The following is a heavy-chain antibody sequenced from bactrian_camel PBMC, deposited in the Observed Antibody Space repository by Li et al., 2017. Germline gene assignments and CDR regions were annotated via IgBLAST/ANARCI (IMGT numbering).Heavy chain of an antibody. V-gene: IGHV3S1*01. CDR1: GFTFSNYW. CDR3: AASSGLGCPGPGLPSLHSLYRY. D-gene: IGHD1*01. Sequence: LVESGGGLVQPGGSLRLSCAASGFTFSNYWMYWVRQAPGKGLEWVSTINKGGGTTYYADSVKGRFTISQDYSKTTLYLQMDSLKPEDTAMYYCAASSGLGCPGPGLPSLHSLYRYWGQGTQVTVS. CDR2: INKGGGTT. J-gene: IGHJ4*01.